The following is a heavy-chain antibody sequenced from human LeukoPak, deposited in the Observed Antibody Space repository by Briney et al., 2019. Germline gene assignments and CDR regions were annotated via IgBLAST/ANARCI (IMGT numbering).Heavy chain of an antibody. CDR1: GYSISSGYY. J-gene: IGHJ4*02. D-gene: IGHD4-11*01. Sequence: PSETLSLTCAVSGYSISSGYYWGWIRQPPGKGLEWTGSIYHSGSTYYNPSLKSRVTISVDTSKNQFSLKLSSVTAADTAVYYCACLGHQYSPYYFDYWGQGTLVTVSS. CDR2: IYHSGST. CDR3: ACLGHQYSPYYFDY. V-gene: IGHV4-38-2*01.